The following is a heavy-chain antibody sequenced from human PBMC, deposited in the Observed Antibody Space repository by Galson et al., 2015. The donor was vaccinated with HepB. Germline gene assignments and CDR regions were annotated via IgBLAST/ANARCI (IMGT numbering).Heavy chain of an antibody. D-gene: IGHD2-2*01. Sequence: SLRLSCAASGFTFSGYFMTWIRQAPGKGLEWVSHISSTNIYTYYADSVKGRFTISRDNAKDSLHLQMNSLRAEDTAVYYCARGRGYCSSTDCYGNFDFWGQGTLVTVSS. CDR2: ISSTNIYT. V-gene: IGHV3-11*03. CDR1: GFTFSGYF. J-gene: IGHJ4*02. CDR3: ARGRGYCSSTDCYGNFDF.